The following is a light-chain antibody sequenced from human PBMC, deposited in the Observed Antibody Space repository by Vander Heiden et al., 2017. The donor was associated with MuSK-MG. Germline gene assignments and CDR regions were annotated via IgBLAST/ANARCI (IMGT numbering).Light chain of an antibody. CDR3: QQWYSNPRT. V-gene: IGKV1-39*01. CDR1: QSISSY. CDR2: AAS. Sequence: DIQMTQSPSSLSASVGDRVTITCRASQSISSYLNWYQQKPGKAPKLLIYAASSLQSGVPSRFSGSGSGTDFTLTISRLQPEDFATYYCQQWYSNPRTFGQGTKVEIK. J-gene: IGKJ1*01.